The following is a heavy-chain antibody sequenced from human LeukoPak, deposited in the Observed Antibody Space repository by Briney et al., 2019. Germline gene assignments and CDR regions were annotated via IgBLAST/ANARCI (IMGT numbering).Heavy chain of an antibody. J-gene: IGHJ4*02. V-gene: IGHV4-31*03. D-gene: IGHD3-10*01. CDR3: ARARYYYGSGSSDFDY. CDR1: GGPISSGGYY. CDR2: IYYSGST. Sequence: SQTLSLTCTVSGGPISSGGYYWSWIRQHPGKGLEWIGYIYYSGSTYYNPSLKSRVTISVDTSKNQFSLKLSSVTAADTAVYYCARARYYYGSGSSDFDYWGQGTLVTVSS.